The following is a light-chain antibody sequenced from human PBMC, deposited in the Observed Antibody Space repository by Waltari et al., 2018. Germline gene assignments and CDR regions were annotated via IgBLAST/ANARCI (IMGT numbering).Light chain of an antibody. J-gene: IGLJ2*01. Sequence: DIGGYNYVSWYQHHPGKAPQLMIYEVTKRPSGVSYRFSGSKSGNTASLTISGLQAEDEANYFCSSYTSTSTLDVFGGGTKLTVL. CDR2: EVT. CDR1: DIGGYNY. V-gene: IGLV2-14*01. CDR3: SSYTSTSTLDV.